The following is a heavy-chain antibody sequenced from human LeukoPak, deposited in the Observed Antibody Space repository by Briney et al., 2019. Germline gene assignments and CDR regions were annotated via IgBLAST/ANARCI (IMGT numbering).Heavy chain of an antibody. Sequence: GGSLRLSCAASGFTFSSYSMNWVRQAPGKGLEWVSYISSSSSTIYYADSVKGRSTISRDNAKNSLYLQMNSLRAEDTAVYYCATGPTYYDFWSGPYYFDYWGQGTLVTVSS. CDR1: GFTFSSYS. J-gene: IGHJ4*02. D-gene: IGHD3-3*01. CDR2: ISSSSSTI. CDR3: ATGPTYYDFWSGPYYFDY. V-gene: IGHV3-48*01.